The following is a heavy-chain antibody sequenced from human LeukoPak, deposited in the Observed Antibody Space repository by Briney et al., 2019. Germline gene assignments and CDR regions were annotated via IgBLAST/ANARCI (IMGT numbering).Heavy chain of an antibody. CDR2: INPNTGNP. V-gene: IGHV7-4-1*02. D-gene: IGHD3-16*02. CDR3: ARAYQPLGGLSLPDY. Sequence: ASVKVSCKASGDTFITYAMNWVRQAPGQGLEWMGWINPNTGNPTYAPGFTGRFVFSLDTSVSTAYLQISGLKADDTAVYYCARAYQPLGGLSLPDYWGQGTLVSVSS. J-gene: IGHJ4*02. CDR1: GDTFITYA.